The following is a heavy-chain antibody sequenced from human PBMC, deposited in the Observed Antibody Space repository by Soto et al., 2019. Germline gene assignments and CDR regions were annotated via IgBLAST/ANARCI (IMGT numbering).Heavy chain of an antibody. D-gene: IGHD5-18*01. Sequence: QVQLQESGPGLVKPSQTLSLTCTVSRGSISSGGYYWSWIRQHPGKGLEWIGYIYYSGSTYYNPSLKSRVTISVDTSKNQFSLKLSSVTAADTAVYYCARVNTAMVTWWFDPWGQGTLVTVSS. CDR1: RGSISSGGYY. CDR2: IYYSGST. V-gene: IGHV4-31*03. CDR3: ARVNTAMVTWWFDP. J-gene: IGHJ5*02.